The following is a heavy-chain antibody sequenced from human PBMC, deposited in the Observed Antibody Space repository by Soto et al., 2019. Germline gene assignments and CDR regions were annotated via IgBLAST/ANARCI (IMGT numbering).Heavy chain of an antibody. D-gene: IGHD4-17*01. Sequence: ASVKVSCKASGYTFTGYYMHWVRQAPGQGLEWMGWINPNSGGTNYAQKFQGWVTMTRDTSISTAYMELSRLRSDDTAVYYCARSPRHDYGDYVTFDYWGQGALVTVSS. V-gene: IGHV1-2*04. CDR3: ARSPRHDYGDYVTFDY. J-gene: IGHJ4*02. CDR2: INPNSGGT. CDR1: GYTFTGYY.